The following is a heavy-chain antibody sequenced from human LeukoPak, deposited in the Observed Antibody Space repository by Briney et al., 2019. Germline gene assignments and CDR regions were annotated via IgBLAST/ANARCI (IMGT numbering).Heavy chain of an antibody. CDR1: GVSISGFY. Sequence: PSETLSLTCTVSGVSISGFYWNWIRQPPRKGLEWVGYSHTGGSISSNPSLNSRVAFSMDTSKNQVSLRLNSVTATDTAVYYCAGRRGGFGEGEFDYWGQGIPVTVST. CDR2: SHTGGSI. D-gene: IGHD3-10*01. J-gene: IGHJ4*02. V-gene: IGHV4-4*08. CDR3: AGRRGGFGEGEFDY.